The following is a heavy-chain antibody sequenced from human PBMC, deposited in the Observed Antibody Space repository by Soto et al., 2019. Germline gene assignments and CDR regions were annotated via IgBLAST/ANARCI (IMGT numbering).Heavy chain of an antibody. CDR3: ARDFGSGWYYYMDV. V-gene: IGHV1-18*01. CDR2: ISAYNGNT. D-gene: IGHD6-19*01. CDR1: SYG. Sequence: SYGISWVRQAPGQGLEWMGWISAYNGNTNYAQKLQGRVTMTTDTSTSTAYMELRSLRPDDTAVYYCARDFGSGWYYYMDVWGKGTTVTVSS. J-gene: IGHJ6*03.